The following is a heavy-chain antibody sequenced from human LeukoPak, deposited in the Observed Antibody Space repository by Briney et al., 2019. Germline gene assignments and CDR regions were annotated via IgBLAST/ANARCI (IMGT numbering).Heavy chain of an antibody. J-gene: IGHJ3*01. CDR1: GYTFTSYD. Sequence: ASVKVSCKASGYTFTSYDINWVRQAAGQGLEWMGWMNPNSGNTGYAQKFQGRVTITRNTSISTAYMELSSLRSEDTAVYYCARGRGWSNRGAFDVWGQGTMVTVSS. D-gene: IGHD2-15*01. V-gene: IGHV1-8*03. CDR2: MNPNSGNT. CDR3: ARGRGWSNRGAFDV.